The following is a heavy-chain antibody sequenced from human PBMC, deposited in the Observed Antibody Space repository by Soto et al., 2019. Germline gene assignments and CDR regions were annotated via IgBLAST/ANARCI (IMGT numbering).Heavy chain of an antibody. V-gene: IGHV3-33*01. D-gene: IGHD3-22*01. CDR3: ARDLDSGYTDS. CDR2: IGHDGSFQ. J-gene: IGHJ5*01. Sequence: QVQLVESGGGVVQPGGSLRLSCAASGFTYSGYGMHWVRQAPGKGLEWVAVIGHDGSFQSYADSVKGRFLVSRDNSQNTLYLYMNSLRAEDTALYYCARDLDSGYTDSWAQGTLVTVSS. CDR1: GFTYSGYG.